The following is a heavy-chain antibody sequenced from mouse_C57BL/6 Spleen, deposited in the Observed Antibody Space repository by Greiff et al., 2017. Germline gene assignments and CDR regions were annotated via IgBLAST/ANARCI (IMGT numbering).Heavy chain of an antibody. CDR1: GFTFSDYG. CDR3: AYSSGYVKFAY. J-gene: IGHJ3*01. D-gene: IGHD3-2*02. Sequence: EVKLVESGGGLVKPGGSLKLSCAASGFTFSDYGMHWVRQAPEKGLEWVAYISSGSSTIYYADTVKGRFTISRDNAKTTLFLQMTSLRSEDTAMYYCAYSSGYVKFAYWGQGTLVTVSA. CDR2: ISSGSSTI. V-gene: IGHV5-17*01.